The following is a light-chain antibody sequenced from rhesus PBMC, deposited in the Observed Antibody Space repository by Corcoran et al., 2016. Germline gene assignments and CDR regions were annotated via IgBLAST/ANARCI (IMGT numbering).Light chain of an antibody. J-gene: IGKJ1*01. V-gene: IGKV1-22*01. Sequence: DIQMTQSPSSLSASVGDKVTITCRASQGISSWLAWYQQKPGKAPNLLSYKASRLQSGVPSRFSGSGSGTDFTLTISSLQPEDFATYYCLQYSSSPWTFGQGTKVEIK. CDR1: QGISSW. CDR3: LQYSSSPWT. CDR2: KAS.